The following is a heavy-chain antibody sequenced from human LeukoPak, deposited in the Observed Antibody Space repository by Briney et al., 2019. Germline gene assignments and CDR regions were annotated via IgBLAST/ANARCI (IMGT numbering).Heavy chain of an antibody. D-gene: IGHD1-26*01. Sequence: GGSLRLSCAASGFSVNNNYLSWVRQAPGKGLEWVSSIYSSGATYYAESVEGRFSISRDSSKNTFDLQMNTLRTEDTAVYYCAKDGVGATWFGHWGQGALVTVSS. V-gene: IGHV3-66*03. CDR3: AKDGVGATWFGH. CDR1: GFSVNNNY. J-gene: IGHJ5*02. CDR2: IYSSGAT.